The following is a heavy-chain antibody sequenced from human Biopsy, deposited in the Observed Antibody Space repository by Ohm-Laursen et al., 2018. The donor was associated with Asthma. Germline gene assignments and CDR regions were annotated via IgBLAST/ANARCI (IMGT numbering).Heavy chain of an antibody. CDR2: ISYDGSNK. D-gene: IGHD3-3*01. V-gene: IGHV3-30*18. J-gene: IGHJ3*02. CDR1: GFTFSSYG. CDR3: AKERYYDFWSGYPI. Sequence: SLRLSCAASGFTFSSYGMHWVRQAPGKGLEWVAVISYDGSNKYYADSVKGRFTISRDNSKNTLYLQMSSLRAEDTAVYYCAKERYYDFWSGYPIWGQGTMVTVSS.